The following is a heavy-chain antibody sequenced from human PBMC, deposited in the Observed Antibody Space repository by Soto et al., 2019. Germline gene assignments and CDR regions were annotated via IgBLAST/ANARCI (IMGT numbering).Heavy chain of an antibody. CDR2: IYYSGST. V-gene: IGHV4-31*03. J-gene: IGHJ2*01. D-gene: IGHD4-17*01. Sequence: QVQLQESGPGLVKPSQTLSLTCTVSGGSISSGCYYWSWIRQHPGKGLEWIGYIYYSGSTYYNPSLKSRVTISVDTSKNQFSLKLSSVTAADTAVYYCARIHDYGDYLGWYFDLWGRGTLVTVSS. CDR1: GGSISSGCYY. CDR3: ARIHDYGDYLGWYFDL.